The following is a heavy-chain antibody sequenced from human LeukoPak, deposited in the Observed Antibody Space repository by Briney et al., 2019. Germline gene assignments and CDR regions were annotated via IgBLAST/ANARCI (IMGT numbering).Heavy chain of an antibody. CDR2: ISWNSGSI. CDR3: ARDKGPYYYLSY. V-gene: IGHV3-9*01. CDR1: GFTFDDYA. D-gene: IGHD3-10*01. J-gene: IGHJ4*02. Sequence: GRSLRLSCAASGFTFDDYAMHWVRQAPGKGLEWVSGISWNSGSIGYADSVKGRFTISRDNAKNSLYLQMNSLRAEDTAVYYCARDKGPYYYLSYWGQGTLVTVSS.